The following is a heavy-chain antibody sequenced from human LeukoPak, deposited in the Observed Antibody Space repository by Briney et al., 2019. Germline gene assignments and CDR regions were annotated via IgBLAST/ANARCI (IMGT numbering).Heavy chain of an antibody. CDR3: AKDQGGYSSGWHDY. CDR2: ISGSGGST. Sequence: PGGSLRLSCAASGFTFSSYAMSWVRQAPGKGLEWVSAISGSGGSTYYADSVKGRFTISRDNSKNTLYLQMNSLRAEDTAVYYCAKDQGGYSSGWHDYWGQGTLVTVSS. D-gene: IGHD6-19*01. CDR1: GFTFSSYA. J-gene: IGHJ4*02. V-gene: IGHV3-23*01.